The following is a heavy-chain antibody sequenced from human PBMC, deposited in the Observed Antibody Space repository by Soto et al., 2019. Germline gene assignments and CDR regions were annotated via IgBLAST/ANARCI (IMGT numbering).Heavy chain of an antibody. CDR3: ARDRQMGITGTTSDFGY. CDR1: GGTFSSYA. J-gene: IGHJ4*02. CDR2: IIPIFGTA. D-gene: IGHD1-20*01. V-gene: IGHV1-69*13. Sequence: ASVKVSCKASGGTFSSYAISWVRQAPGQGLEWMGGIIPIFGTANYAQKFQGRVTITADESTSTAYMELSSLRSEDTAVYYCARDRQMGITGTTSDFGYWGQGTLVTVSS.